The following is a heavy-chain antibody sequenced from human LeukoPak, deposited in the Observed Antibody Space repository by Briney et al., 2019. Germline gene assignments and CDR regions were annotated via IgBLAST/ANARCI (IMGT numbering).Heavy chain of an antibody. J-gene: IGHJ4*02. V-gene: IGHV3-23*01. D-gene: IGHD6-6*01. CDR3: ARVDGSSLSRARFDY. Sequence: GGSLRLSCAASGFPFTTYAVNWVRQAPGKGLEWVSAISGDGTFIYYVESVKGRFTIYRDNSKSTVYLQMNSLRAEYTAIYYCARVDGSSLSRARFDYWGPGTLVTVSS. CDR1: GFPFTTYA. CDR2: ISGDGTFI.